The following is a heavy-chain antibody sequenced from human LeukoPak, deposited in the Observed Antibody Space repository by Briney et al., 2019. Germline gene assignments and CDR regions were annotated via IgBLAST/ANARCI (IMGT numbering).Heavy chain of an antibody. CDR2: IYTSGST. CDR1: GGSISTYY. V-gene: IGHV4-4*07. Sequence: PSGTLSLTRTFSGGSISTYYWSAIRQSAGKGREWIGRIYTSGSTDYNSSLKSRVTMSVDTSKNQFSLQLSSVTAEDKAIYYCAREGGQWPAYQYYMDVWGKGTTVTVSS. J-gene: IGHJ6*03. D-gene: IGHD6-19*01. CDR3: AREGGQWPAYQYYMDV.